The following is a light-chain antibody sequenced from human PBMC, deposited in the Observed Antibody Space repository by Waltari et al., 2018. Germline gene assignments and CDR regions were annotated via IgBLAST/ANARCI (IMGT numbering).Light chain of an antibody. CDR3: SSYTSDSTWV. V-gene: IGLV2-14*01. CDR1: SSDVGVYNY. Sequence: QSALTQPASVSGSPGQSISISCTGTSSDVGVYNYVSWYQQYPGKPPKPMVYEVTNRPSGVSTRFSGSKSGNTASLTISGLQAEDEADCYCSSYTSDSTWVFGGGTKLTVL. J-gene: IGLJ3*02. CDR2: EVT.